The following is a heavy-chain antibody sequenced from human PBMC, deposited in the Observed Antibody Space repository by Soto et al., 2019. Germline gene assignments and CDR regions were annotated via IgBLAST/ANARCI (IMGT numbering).Heavy chain of an antibody. J-gene: IGHJ4*02. D-gene: IGHD6-13*01. Sequence: SVKVSCKASGGTFSSYAISWVRQAPGQGLEWMGGIIPIFGTANYAQKFQGRVTITADESTSTAYMELSSLRSEDTAVYYCASLLIAAAGTFDYWGQGTLVTVSS. CDR1: GGTFSSYA. CDR2: IIPIFGTA. V-gene: IGHV1-69*13. CDR3: ASLLIAAAGTFDY.